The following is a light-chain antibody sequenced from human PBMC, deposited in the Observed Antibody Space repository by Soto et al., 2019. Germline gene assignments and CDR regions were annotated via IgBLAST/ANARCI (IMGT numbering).Light chain of an antibody. CDR3: CSYAGSYTLL. CDR2: DVS. J-gene: IGLJ2*01. Sequence: QSALTQPRSVSGSPGQSVTISCTSTSSDVGAYNYVSWFQQHPGKAPKLMMSDVSKRPSGVPDRFSGSKSGTTASLTISGLQAEDEADYYCCSYAGSYTLLFGGGTKVTVL. CDR1: SSDVGAYNY. V-gene: IGLV2-11*01.